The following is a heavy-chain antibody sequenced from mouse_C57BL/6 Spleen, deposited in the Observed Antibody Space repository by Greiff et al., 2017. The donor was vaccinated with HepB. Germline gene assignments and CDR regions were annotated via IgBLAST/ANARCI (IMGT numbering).Heavy chain of an antibody. CDR2: IDPENGDT. D-gene: IGHD1-1*01. V-gene: IGHV14-4*01. Sequence: VQLQQSGAELVRPGASVKLSCTASGFNIKDDYMHWVKQRPEQGLEWIGWIDPENGDTEYASKFQGKATITADTSSNTAYLQLSSLTSEDTAVYYCTTLYGSSSYFDCWGQGTTLTVSS. CDR3: TTLYGSSSYFDC. CDR1: GFNIKDDY. J-gene: IGHJ2*01.